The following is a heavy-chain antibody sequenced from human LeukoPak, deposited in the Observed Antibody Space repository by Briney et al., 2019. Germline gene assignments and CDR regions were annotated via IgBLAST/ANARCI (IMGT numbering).Heavy chain of an antibody. Sequence: GGSLRLSCAASGFTFSSYAMHWVRQAPGKGLEWVAVISYDGSNKYYADSVKGRFTISRDNSKNTLYLQMNSLRAEDTAVYYCARDQAYSGHDYPFDYWGQGTLVTVSS. CDR1: GFTFSSYA. V-gene: IGHV3-30-3*01. CDR2: ISYDGSNK. D-gene: IGHD5-12*01. CDR3: ARDQAYSGHDYPFDY. J-gene: IGHJ4*02.